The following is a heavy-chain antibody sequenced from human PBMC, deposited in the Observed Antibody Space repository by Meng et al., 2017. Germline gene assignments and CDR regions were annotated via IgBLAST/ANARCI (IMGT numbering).Heavy chain of an antibody. CDR2: LSYDGSTN. J-gene: IGHJ4*02. D-gene: IGHD6-13*01. CDR3: ARDLGYSPDY. Sequence: QVHLVESGGGVVQPGGSLRLSCAASGFTFSTFGMHWVRQAPGKGLEWVAVLSYDGSTNYHADSVKGRFTISRDNSKNTLYLQMNSLRAEDTAVYYCARDLGYSPDYRGQGTLVTVSS. CDR1: GFTFSTFG. V-gene: IGHV3-30*03.